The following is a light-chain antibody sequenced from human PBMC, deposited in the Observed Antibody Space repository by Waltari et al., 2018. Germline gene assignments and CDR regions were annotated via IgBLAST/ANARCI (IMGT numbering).Light chain of an antibody. Sequence: QSGLTQPPSASGTPGQRVLISCSGSPSHIVSHYVYWYQHVPGAAPKLLIYRNDQRPSGVPDRFSGSKSGASASLAISGLRSEDEAHYFCASWDESLSGFVVFGGGTKLTVL. CDR2: RND. V-gene: IGLV1-47*01. CDR3: ASWDESLSGFVV. J-gene: IGLJ2*01. CDR1: PSHIVSHY.